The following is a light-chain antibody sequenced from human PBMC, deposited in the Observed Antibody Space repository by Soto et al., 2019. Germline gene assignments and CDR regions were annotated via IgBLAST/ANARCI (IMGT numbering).Light chain of an antibody. CDR1: ESLSSG. CDR3: QQNNNWPPIT. Sequence: EIVLTQSPGILSLSPGERATLSCRANESLSSGFLAWYQQRRGQAPRLLIYAASTRATGVPARFSGSGSGTEFTLTISSLQSEDFAVYYCQQNNNWPPITFGQGTRLEIK. CDR2: AAS. J-gene: IGKJ5*01. V-gene: IGKV3-15*01.